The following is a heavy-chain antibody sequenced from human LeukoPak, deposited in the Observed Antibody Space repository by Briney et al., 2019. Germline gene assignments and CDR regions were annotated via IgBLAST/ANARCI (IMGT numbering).Heavy chain of an antibody. J-gene: IGHJ6*02. Sequence: PGGSLRLSCAASGFTFSSYEMNWVRQAPGQGLEWVSYISSSGSTIYYADTVKGRFTISRDNANNSLYLQMNSLRAEDTAVYYCARDPDYYGSGSYSPYGMDVWGQGTTVTVSS. D-gene: IGHD3-10*01. V-gene: IGHV3-48*03. CDR1: GFTFSSYE. CDR2: ISSSGSTI. CDR3: ARDPDYYGSGSYSPYGMDV.